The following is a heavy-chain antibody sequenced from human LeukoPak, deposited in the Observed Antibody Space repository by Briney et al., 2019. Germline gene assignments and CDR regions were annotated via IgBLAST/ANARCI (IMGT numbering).Heavy chain of an antibody. CDR1: GGSISSLY. J-gene: IGHJ4*02. V-gene: IGHV4-59*11. CDR2: IYYSGST. CDR3: ARGDCSGGSCENFDY. Sequence: SETLSLTCTVSGGSISSLYWSWIRQPPGKGLEWIGYIYYSGSTNYNPSLKSRVTISVDTSKNQFSLKLSSVTAADTVVYYCARGDCSGGSCENFDYWGQGTLVTVSS. D-gene: IGHD2-15*01.